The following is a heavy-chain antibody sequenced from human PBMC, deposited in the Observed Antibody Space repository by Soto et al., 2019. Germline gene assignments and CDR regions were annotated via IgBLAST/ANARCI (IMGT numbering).Heavy chain of an antibody. CDR3: ATEDTIFGVVIGCMDV. V-gene: IGHV3-21*01. CDR2: ISSSSSYI. CDR1: GFTFSSYS. J-gene: IGHJ6*02. Sequence: PGGSLRLSCAASGFTFSSYSMNWVRQAPGKGLEWVSSISSSSSYIYYADSVKGRFTISRDNAKNSLYLQMNSLGAEDTAVYYCATEDTIFGVVIGCMDVWGQGTTVTVYS. D-gene: IGHD3-3*01.